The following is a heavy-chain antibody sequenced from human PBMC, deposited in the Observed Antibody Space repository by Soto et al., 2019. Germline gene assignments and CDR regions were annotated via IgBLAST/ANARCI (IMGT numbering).Heavy chain of an antibody. CDR2: IKPDGNEK. J-gene: IGHJ4*02. V-gene: IGHV3-7*01. Sequence: EVQVVESGGSLVQPGGSLRLSCTTSGFTFSNFWMNWVRQGPGKGLEWVANIKPDGNEKYYIDSVKGRFTISRDNARSSLYLQMDSLRAEDTAIYFCTIGHYRKFLGGQGTLVTVSS. CDR1: GFTFSNFW. D-gene: IGHD3-3*01. CDR3: TIGHYRKFL.